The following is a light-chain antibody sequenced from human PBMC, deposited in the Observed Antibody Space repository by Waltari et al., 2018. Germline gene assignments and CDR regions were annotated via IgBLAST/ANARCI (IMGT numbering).Light chain of an antibody. CDR1: QSISYY. J-gene: IGKJ5*01. CDR2: DAS. CDR3: QQRRNWPIT. Sequence: EIVLTQSPATLSLSPGERATLSCRASQSISYYLAWYQQKPGQAPRLLIYDASNRATGIPARFSGRGYGTDFALTISSLEPEDFAVYYCQQRRNWPITFGQGTRLEIK. V-gene: IGKV3-11*01.